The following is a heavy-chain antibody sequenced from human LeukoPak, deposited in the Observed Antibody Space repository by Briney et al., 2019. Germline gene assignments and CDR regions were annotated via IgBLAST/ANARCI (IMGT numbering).Heavy chain of an antibody. V-gene: IGHV1-8*01. CDR1: GYTFTSYD. CDR3: ARGAMKDMYYFDY. CDR2: MNPNSGNT. J-gene: IGHJ4*02. D-gene: IGHD5-18*01. Sequence: ASVKVSCKASGYTFTSYDINWVRQATGQGLGWMGWMNPNSGNTGYAQKFQGRVTMTRNTSISTAYMELSSLRSEDTAVYYCARGAMKDMYYFDYWGQGTLVTVSS.